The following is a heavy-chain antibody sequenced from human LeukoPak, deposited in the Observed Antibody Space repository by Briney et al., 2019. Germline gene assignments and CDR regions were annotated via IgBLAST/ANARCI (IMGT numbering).Heavy chain of an antibody. CDR2: ISSNGAGT. Sequence: GGSLRLSCSASGFTFSNYAMHWVRQAPGKGLESVSSISSNGAGTYCADSLKGRFTISRDNSKNTLYLQMSSLRADDTAVYYCVKGGSYSSHAFDIWGQGTMVTVSS. J-gene: IGHJ3*02. D-gene: IGHD6-13*01. CDR3: VKGGSYSSHAFDI. CDR1: GFTFSNYA. V-gene: IGHV3-64D*09.